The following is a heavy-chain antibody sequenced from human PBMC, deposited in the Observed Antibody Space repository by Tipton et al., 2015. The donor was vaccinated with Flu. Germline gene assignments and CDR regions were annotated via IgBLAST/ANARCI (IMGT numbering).Heavy chain of an antibody. D-gene: IGHD1-1*01. CDR3: AKDNDPSNVPHY. Sequence: QLVQSGGGLVQPGGSLRLSCAASGFTFSSYEMNWVRQAPGKRLEWVALIRHYVTNTYYVDSVRGRFTISRDNSKNTVYLQMNNLRGEDTAVYYCAKDNDPSNVPHYWGQGTLVTVSS. V-gene: IGHV3-30*02. CDR1: GFTFSSYE. J-gene: IGHJ4*02. CDR2: IRHYVTNT.